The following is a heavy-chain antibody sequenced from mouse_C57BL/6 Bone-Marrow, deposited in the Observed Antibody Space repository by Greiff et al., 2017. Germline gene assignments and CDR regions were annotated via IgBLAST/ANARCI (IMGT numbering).Heavy chain of an antibody. CDR2: FSSGGSYT. CDR1: GFTFSSYG. J-gene: IGHJ2*01. V-gene: IGHV5-6*01. Sequence: EVKLMESGGDLVKPGGSLKLSCAASGFTFSSYGMSWVRQTPDKRLEWVATFSSGGSYTYYPDSVKGRFTISRDNAKNTLYRQMSSLKSEDTAMYYCATYYYGRNYWGQGTTLTVSS. D-gene: IGHD1-1*01. CDR3: ATYYYGRNY.